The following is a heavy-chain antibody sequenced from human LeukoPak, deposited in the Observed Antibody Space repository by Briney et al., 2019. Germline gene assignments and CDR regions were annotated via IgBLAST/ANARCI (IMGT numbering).Heavy chain of an antibody. CDR1: GVSINNNKW. V-gene: IGHV4-4*02. Sequence: PSGTLSLTCAVSGVSINNNKWWSWVRQPPGKGLEWIGEIHPSGSTTYNPSLKSRVTMSVDKSKNRFSLKQTSVTAADTAVYYCATRPWPPAEGAFDIWGPGTMVTVSS. CDR2: IHPSGST. J-gene: IGHJ3*02. D-gene: IGHD5-12*01. CDR3: ATRPWPPAEGAFDI.